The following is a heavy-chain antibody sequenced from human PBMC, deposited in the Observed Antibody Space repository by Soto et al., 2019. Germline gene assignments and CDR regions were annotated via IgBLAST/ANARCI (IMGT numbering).Heavy chain of an antibody. CDR3: ARENGHCTDACNRGAFDI. CDR2: IANGDNHI. V-gene: IGHV3-21*01. CDR1: GFTFSEYS. Sequence: EVQVVESGGGLVKPGGSLRLSCAASGFTFSEYSFLWVRQAPGKGLEWLSFIANGDNHIFYSDSVKGRFTISRDNAKNSVYLQLHGLRADDSAVYYCARENGHCTDACNRGAFDIWGQGTMVTVSS. D-gene: IGHD2-2*01. J-gene: IGHJ3*02.